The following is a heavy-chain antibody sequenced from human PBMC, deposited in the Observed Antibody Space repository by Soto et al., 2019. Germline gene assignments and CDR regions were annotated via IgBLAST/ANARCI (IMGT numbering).Heavy chain of an antibody. D-gene: IGHD4-17*01. CDR1: GGTFSSYA. V-gene: IGHV1-69*01. CDR2: IIPIFGTA. CDR3: AREWTYGDYYYYYGMDV. Sequence: QVQLVQSGAEVQKPGSSVKVSCKASGGTFSSYAISWVRQAPGQGLEWMGGIIPIFGTANYAQKFQGRVTITADESTSTAYMELSSLRSEDTAVYYCAREWTYGDYYYYYGMDVWGQGTTVTVSS. J-gene: IGHJ6*02.